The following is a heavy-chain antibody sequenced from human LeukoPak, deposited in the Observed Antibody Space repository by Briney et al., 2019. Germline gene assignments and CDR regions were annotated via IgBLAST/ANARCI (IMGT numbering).Heavy chain of an antibody. V-gene: IGHV4-30-4*01. CDR1: GGSISSGDYY. CDR2: IYYSGST. J-gene: IGHJ4*02. Sequence: SQTLSLTCTVSGGSISSGDYYWSWIRQPPGKGLEWIGYIYYSGSTNYNPSLKSRVTISVDTSKNQFSLKLSSVTAADTAVYYCARHRIIAAIGAFDYWGQGTLVTVSS. D-gene: IGHD6-6*01. CDR3: ARHRIIAAIGAFDY.